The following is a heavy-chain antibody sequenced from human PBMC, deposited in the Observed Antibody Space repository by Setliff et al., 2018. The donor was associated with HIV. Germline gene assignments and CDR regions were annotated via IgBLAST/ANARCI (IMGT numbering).Heavy chain of an antibody. D-gene: IGHD3-10*01. J-gene: IGHJ4*02. V-gene: IGHV4-61*02. CDR1: GGSISSGIYY. CDR3: ARDGMVRGSKAFGY. CDR2: IYTSGST. Sequence: PSETLSLTCTVSGGSISSGIYYWSWIRQPAGKGLEWIGRIYTSGSTNYNPSLKSRVTISVDTSKNQFSLKLSSVTAADTAVYYCARDGMVRGSKAFGYWGQGTLVTVSS.